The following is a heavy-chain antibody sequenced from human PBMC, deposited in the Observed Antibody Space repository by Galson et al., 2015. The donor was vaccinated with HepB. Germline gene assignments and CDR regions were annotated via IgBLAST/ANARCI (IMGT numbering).Heavy chain of an antibody. CDR3: ARVRCGGDCYGHDAFDI. J-gene: IGHJ3*02. CDR1: GGSISSYY. D-gene: IGHD2-21*01. V-gene: IGHV4-59*01. CDR2: IYYSGST. Sequence: TLSLTCTVSGGSISSYYWSWIRQPPGKGLEWIGYIYYSGSTNYNPSLKSRVTISVDTSKNQFSLKLSSVTAADTAVYYCARVRCGGDCYGHDAFDIWGQGTMVTVSS.